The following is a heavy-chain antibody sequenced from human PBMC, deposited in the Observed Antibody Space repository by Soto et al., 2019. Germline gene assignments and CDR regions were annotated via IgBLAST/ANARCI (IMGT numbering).Heavy chain of an antibody. V-gene: IGHV4-34*01. Sequence: SETLSLTCAVYGGSFSGYYWSWIRQPPGKGLEWIGEINHSGSTNYNPSLKSRVTISVDTSKNQFSLKLSSVTAADTAVYYCARPLGLGYYGMDVWGQGTTVTVSS. D-gene: IGHD6-19*01. J-gene: IGHJ6*02. CDR3: ARPLGLGYYGMDV. CDR1: GGSFSGYY. CDR2: INHSGST.